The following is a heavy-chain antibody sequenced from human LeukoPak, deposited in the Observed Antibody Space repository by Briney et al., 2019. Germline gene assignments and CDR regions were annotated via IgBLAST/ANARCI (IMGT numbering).Heavy chain of an antibody. V-gene: IGHV1-2*02. CDR2: INPNSGGT. J-gene: IGHJ4*02. D-gene: IGHD2-2*01. Sequence: GASVKVSCKASGYTFTGYYMHWVRQAPGQGLEWMGWINPNSGGTNYAQKFQGRVTMTRDTSISTAYMELSRLRSDDTAVYYCARADCSSTSCYYYYWGQGTLVTVSS. CDR3: ARADCSSTSCYYYY. CDR1: GYTFTGYY.